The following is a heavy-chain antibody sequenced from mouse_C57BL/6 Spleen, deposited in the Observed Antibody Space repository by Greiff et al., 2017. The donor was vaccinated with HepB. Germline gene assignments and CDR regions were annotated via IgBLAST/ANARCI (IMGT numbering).Heavy chain of an antibody. V-gene: IGHV3-6*01. CDR3: ASVAFYYYGSSLAWFAY. CDR1: GYSITSGYY. D-gene: IGHD1-1*01. CDR2: ISYDGSN. J-gene: IGHJ3*01. Sequence: EVKLMESGPGLVKPSQSLSLTCSVTGYSITSGYYWNWIRQFPGNKLEWMGYISYDGSNNYNPSLKNRISITRDTSKNQFFLKLNSVTTEDTATYYCASVAFYYYGSSLAWFAYWGQGTLVTVSA.